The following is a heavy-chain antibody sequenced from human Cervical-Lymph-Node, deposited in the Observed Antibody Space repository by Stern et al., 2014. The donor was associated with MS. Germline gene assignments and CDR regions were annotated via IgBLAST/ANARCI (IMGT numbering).Heavy chain of an antibody. CDR3: ARDTSSPERSDW. D-gene: IGHD1-1*01. CDR2: ITNVGSA. J-gene: IGHJ4*02. Sequence: QLVQSGGGVIQPGGSLRLSCTASGFTVSRDYMTWVRQAPGKGLEWVSLITNVGSAFYTDSVKGRFTISRDDSKNTVYLHMTSLRAEDTAMYYCARDTSSPERSDWWGQGTLVTVSS. V-gene: IGHV3-53*01. CDR1: GFTVSRDY.